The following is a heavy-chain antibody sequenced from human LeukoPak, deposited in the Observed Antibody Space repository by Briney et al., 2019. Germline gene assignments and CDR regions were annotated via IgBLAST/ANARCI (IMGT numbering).Heavy chain of an antibody. V-gene: IGHV4-59*08. CDR3: ARVVVAEAFDFDS. D-gene: IGHD2-2*01. CDR2: NHHRESA. J-gene: IGHJ4*02. CDR1: SGSITTYY. Sequence: SETLSLTCSVSSGSITTYYWNWIRQAPAKEPEWIGYNHHRESANNHPALKSRITLSIDTSKDQFFLRLTSVTAADTAVYYCARVVVAEAFDFDSWGQGTLVTVSS.